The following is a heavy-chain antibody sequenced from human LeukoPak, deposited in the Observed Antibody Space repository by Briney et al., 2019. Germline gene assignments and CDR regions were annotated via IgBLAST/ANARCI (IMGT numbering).Heavy chain of an antibody. Sequence: AASVKVSCKASGGTFSSYAISWVRQAPGQGLEWMGGIIPIFGTANYAQKFQGRVTITTDESTSTAYMELSSLRSEDTAVYYCAREWDESIAARPDEVHASFEFGWFDPWGQGTLVTVSS. V-gene: IGHV1-69*05. D-gene: IGHD6-6*01. CDR1: GGTFSSYA. J-gene: IGHJ5*02. CDR3: AREWDESIAARPDEVHASFEFGWFDP. CDR2: IIPIFGTA.